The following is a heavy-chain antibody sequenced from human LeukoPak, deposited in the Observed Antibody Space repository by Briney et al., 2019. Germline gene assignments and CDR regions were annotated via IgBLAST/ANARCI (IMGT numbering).Heavy chain of an antibody. Sequence: SETLSLTCTVSGGSISSYYWSWIRQPPGKGLEWIGYIYYSGSTNYNPSLKSRVTISVDTSKNQFSLKLSSVTAADTAVYYCARGRYCSSTSCRYFDYWGQGTLVTVSS. CDR1: GGSISSYY. CDR3: ARGRYCSSTSCRYFDY. V-gene: IGHV4-59*01. CDR2: IYYSGST. D-gene: IGHD2-2*01. J-gene: IGHJ4*02.